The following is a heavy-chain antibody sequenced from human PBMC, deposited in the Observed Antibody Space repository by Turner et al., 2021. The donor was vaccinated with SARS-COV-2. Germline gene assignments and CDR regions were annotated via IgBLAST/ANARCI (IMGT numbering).Heavy chain of an antibody. V-gene: IGHV3-30*18. J-gene: IGHJ4*02. D-gene: IGHD1-20*01. CDR3: AKEGTFGVITGIDY. Sequence: QVQLVESGGGVVQPGRSLRLPCAASGFTFSSYGMPWVRQAPGKGLEWVAVIPYDGSNKYYADSVKGRFTISRDNSKNTLYLQMNSLRAEDTAVYYCAKEGTFGVITGIDYWGQGTLVTVSS. CDR1: GFTFSSYG. CDR2: IPYDGSNK.